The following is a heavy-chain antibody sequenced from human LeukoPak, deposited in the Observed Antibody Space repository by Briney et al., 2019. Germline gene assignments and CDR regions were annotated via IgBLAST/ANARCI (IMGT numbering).Heavy chain of an antibody. J-gene: IGHJ4*02. CDR2: IYSGGST. CDR3: ARGTLGSTFDY. Sequence: GGSLRLSCAASGFTVSRNYMSWVPQAPGKGLEWVSDIYSGGSTYYADSVKGRFTISRDNSKNTLYLQMNSLRAEETAVYYCARGTLGSTFDYWGQGTMVTVSS. CDR1: GFTVSRNY. V-gene: IGHV3-66*02.